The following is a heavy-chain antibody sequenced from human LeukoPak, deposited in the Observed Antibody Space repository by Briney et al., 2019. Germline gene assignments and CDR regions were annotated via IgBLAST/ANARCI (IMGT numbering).Heavy chain of an antibody. CDR2: ISAYNGNT. Sequence: ASVKVSCKASGYTFTSYGISWVRQAPGQGLEWMGWISAYNGNTNYAQRLQGRVTMTTDTSTSTAYMELRSLRSDDTAVYYCARSLDYGDYGGYWGQGTLVTVSS. J-gene: IGHJ4*02. CDR1: GYTFTSYG. D-gene: IGHD4-17*01. CDR3: ARSLDYGDYGGY. V-gene: IGHV1-18*01.